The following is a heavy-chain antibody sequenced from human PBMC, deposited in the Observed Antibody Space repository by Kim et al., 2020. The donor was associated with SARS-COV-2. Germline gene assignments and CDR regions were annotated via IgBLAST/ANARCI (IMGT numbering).Heavy chain of an antibody. V-gene: IGHV3-33*06. CDR3: AKEVRSWYVFDY. CDR2: IWYDGSNK. J-gene: IGHJ4*02. D-gene: IGHD6-13*01. CDR1: GFTFSSYA. Sequence: GGSLRLSCAASGFTFSSYAMHWVRQAPGKGLEWVAVIWYDGSNKYYADSVKGRFTISRDNSKNTLYLQMNSLRAEDTAVYYCAKEVRSWYVFDYWGQGTL.